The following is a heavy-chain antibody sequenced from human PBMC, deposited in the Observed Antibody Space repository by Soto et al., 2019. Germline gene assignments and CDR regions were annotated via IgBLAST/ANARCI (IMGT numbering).Heavy chain of an antibody. J-gene: IGHJ4*02. Sequence: QVQLVESGGGVVQPGRSLRLSCAASNFTFSNYGMHWVRQAPGKGLEWVALISHDGSNKYYTDSVKGRFTISRDNSRNTLSLQMNSLRADDPAVYYCAKDGADTGTYYFDYWGQGTLITVSS. CDR2: ISHDGSNK. V-gene: IGHV3-30*18. CDR3: AKDGADTGTYYFDY. CDR1: NFTFSNYG. D-gene: IGHD1-26*01.